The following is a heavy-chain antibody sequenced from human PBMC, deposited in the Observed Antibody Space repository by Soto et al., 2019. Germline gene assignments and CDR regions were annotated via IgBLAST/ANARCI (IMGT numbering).Heavy chain of an antibody. CDR1: GLTYRDNW. J-gene: IGHJ4*02. Sequence: PGGSLRLSCAASGLTYRDNWMSWVRQAPEKGLEWVANINQDGSETSYVDSVKGRFTISRDKSKNSLWLHMNSLRLDDTAVYYCARGSGSSYFDHWGQGILVTVSS. CDR2: INQDGSET. CDR3: ARGSGSSYFDH. V-gene: IGHV3-7*04. D-gene: IGHD1-26*01.